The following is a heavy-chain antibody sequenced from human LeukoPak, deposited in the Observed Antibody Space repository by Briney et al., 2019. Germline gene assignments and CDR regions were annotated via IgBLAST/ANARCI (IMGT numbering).Heavy chain of an antibody. CDR1: GFTFSSYE. CDR3: ARGVVGATVGY. V-gene: IGHV3-48*03. D-gene: IGHD1-26*01. J-gene: IGHJ4*02. CDR2: ISSSGSTI. Sequence: PGGSLRLSCAASGFTFSSYEMNWVRQAPGKGLEWVSYISSSGSTIYYADSVKGRFTISRGNAKNSLYLQMNSLRAEDTAVYYCARGVVGATVGYWGQGTLVTVSS.